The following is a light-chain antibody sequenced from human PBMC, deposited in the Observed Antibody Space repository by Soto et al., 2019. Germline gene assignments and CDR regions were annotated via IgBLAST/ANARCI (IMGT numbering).Light chain of an antibody. Sequence: QSVLTQPPSASGTPGQRVTISCSGSSSNIGGNSVNWYQHLPGTAPKILMYSDDDRPSWVPDRFSGSKSGTSASLAISGRQSEDEADYYCAAWDDNLNGPVFGGGTKVTVL. CDR2: SDD. CDR3: AAWDDNLNGPV. CDR1: SSNIGGNS. V-gene: IGLV1-44*01. J-gene: IGLJ2*01.